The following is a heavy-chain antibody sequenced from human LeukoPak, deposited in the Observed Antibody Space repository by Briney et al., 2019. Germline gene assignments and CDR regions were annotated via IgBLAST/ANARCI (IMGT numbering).Heavy chain of an antibody. CDR1: GGSISSYY. D-gene: IGHD6-13*01. V-gene: IGHV4-59*08. CDR2: IYYSGST. Sequence: KPSETLTLTCTVSGGSISSYYWSWSRQPPGKGLEWIGYIYYSGSTNYNPSLKSRVTISVDTSKNQFSLKLSSVTAADTAVYYCARRRQYSSSWYEDYWGQGTLVTVSS. CDR3: ARRRQYSSSWYEDY. J-gene: IGHJ4*02.